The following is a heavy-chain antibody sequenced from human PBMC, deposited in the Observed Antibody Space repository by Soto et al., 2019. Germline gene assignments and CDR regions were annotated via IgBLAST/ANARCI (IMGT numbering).Heavy chain of an antibody. CDR2: FDPEDGET. V-gene: IGHV1-24*01. J-gene: IGHJ4*02. Sequence: ASVKVSCKVSGYTLTELSMHWVRQAPGKGLEWRGGFDPEDGETIYAQKFQGRVTMTEDTSTDTAYMELSSLRSEDTAVYYCATDAGGRLQKLYYLDYWGQGTLVTVSS. CDR1: GYTLTELS. D-gene: IGHD1-26*01. CDR3: ATDAGGRLQKLYYLDY.